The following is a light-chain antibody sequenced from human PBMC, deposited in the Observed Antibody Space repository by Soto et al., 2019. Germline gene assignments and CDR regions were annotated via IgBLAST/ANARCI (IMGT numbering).Light chain of an antibody. J-gene: IGLJ2*01. CDR1: SSNIGAGYD. CDR2: GNS. V-gene: IGLV1-40*01. CDR3: QSYDSSLTDVG. Sequence: QLVLTQPPSVSGAPGQRGTISCTGTSSNIGAGYDVHWYQQLPGTAPKLLIYGNSNRPSGVPDRFSGSKSGTSASLDITGLPAEDEADYYCQSYDSSLTDVGFGGRTQRTVL.